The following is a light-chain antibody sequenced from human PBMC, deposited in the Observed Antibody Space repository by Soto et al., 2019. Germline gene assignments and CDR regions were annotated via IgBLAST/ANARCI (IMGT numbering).Light chain of an antibody. J-gene: IGKJ2*01. CDR3: QQSYSTPYT. CDR1: HNISSY. V-gene: IGKV1-39*01. Sequence: DLQMTQSPSSLSVSVGDRVTITCRASHNISSYLHWYQQKPGKAPKLLIYAASSLQSGVPSRFSGSGSGTDFTLTISSLQPEDFATYYCQQSYSTPYTFGQGTKLEIK. CDR2: AAS.